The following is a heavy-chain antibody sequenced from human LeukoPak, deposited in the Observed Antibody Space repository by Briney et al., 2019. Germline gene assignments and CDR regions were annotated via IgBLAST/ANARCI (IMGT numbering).Heavy chain of an antibody. CDR3: AKGGSPSHNWFNS. Sequence: GGSLRLSCAASGFTFSDYGMLWLRQAPGKGLEWFTLISNDGSYKYCPDSVKGRFTISRDNSRNALFRQMNSLRAGDTAVYYCAKGGSPSHNWFNSWGQGTLVTVSS. D-gene: IGHD2-15*01. V-gene: IGHV3-30*02. CDR2: ISNDGSYK. J-gene: IGHJ5*01. CDR1: GFTFSDYG.